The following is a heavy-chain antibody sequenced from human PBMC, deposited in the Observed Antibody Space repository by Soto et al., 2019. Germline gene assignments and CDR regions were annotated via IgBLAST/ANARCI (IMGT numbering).Heavy chain of an antibody. J-gene: IGHJ4*02. CDR1: GFTFSSYG. Sequence: QVQLVESGGGVVQPGRSLRLSCAASGFTFSSYGMQWVRQAPGKGLEWVAVIWFDGSNKYYADSVKGRFTISRDNSNNTQYLQMNSQRAEDTAVYYCARHWESYMDYWGQGTLVTVAS. V-gene: IGHV3-33*01. CDR3: ARHWESYMDY. D-gene: IGHD3-16*01. CDR2: IWFDGSNK.